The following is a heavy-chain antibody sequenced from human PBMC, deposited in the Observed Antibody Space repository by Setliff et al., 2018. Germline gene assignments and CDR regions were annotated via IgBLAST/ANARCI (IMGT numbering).Heavy chain of an antibody. CDR2: MNSDGSTI. J-gene: IGHJ6*03. Sequence: PGGSLRLSCEASGFTFRSYWMHWVRQAPGEGLVWVSRMNSDGSTIYYADSVKGRFTISRDNAKNSLYLQLNSLRAEDTAVYYCATNPRKGRSGGYYYDDPYYFYMDVWGKGTTVTVSS. CDR1: GFTFRSYW. V-gene: IGHV3-74*01. CDR3: ATNPRKGRSGGYYYDDPYYFYMDV. D-gene: IGHD3-22*01.